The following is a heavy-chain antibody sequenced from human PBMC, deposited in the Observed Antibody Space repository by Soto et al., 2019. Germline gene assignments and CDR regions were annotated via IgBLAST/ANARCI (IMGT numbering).Heavy chain of an antibody. V-gene: IGHV1-18*01. J-gene: IGHJ5*02. CDR2: ISTYSGDT. Sequence: QVHLVQSGVEVKTPGASVKVSCQASGYTFFTYDISWVRQAPGQGLEWMGWISTYSGDTKYAQKFQGRVTMTTDTSTTTAYLELWSLISDDPAVYYCAKHHGPTKSVNWFDPWGQGTLVTVSS. D-gene: IGHD5-12*01. CDR1: GYTFFTYD. CDR3: AKHHGPTKSVNWFDP.